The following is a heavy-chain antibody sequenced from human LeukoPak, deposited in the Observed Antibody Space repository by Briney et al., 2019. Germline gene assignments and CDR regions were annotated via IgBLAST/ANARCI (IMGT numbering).Heavy chain of an antibody. Sequence: GGSLRLSCAASGFSVSRTYMSWVRQAPGKGLEWVSVIYSGGKVYYIDSVKGRFTISRDTPKNTLYLQMHSLRAEDTAVYYCARPYSSSSRGPFDYWGQGTLVTVSS. CDR1: GFSVSRTY. CDR2: IYSGGKV. V-gene: IGHV3-53*01. J-gene: IGHJ4*02. CDR3: ARPYSSSSRGPFDY. D-gene: IGHD6-6*01.